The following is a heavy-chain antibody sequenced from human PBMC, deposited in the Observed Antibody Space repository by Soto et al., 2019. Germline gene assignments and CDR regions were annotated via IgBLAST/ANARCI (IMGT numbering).Heavy chain of an antibody. CDR2: INQSGST. Sequence: QVQLRQWGAGLLKPSETLSLTCAVYGGSISGYSWAWVRQPPGKGLECIGEINQSGSTNYNPSLKSRFTISIDTSKKQFSLNLRSVTAADTAVYYCARGGDYEGWGQGTLVTVSS. D-gene: IGHD4-17*01. CDR3: ARGGDYEG. CDR1: GGSISGYS. V-gene: IGHV4-34*01. J-gene: IGHJ1*01.